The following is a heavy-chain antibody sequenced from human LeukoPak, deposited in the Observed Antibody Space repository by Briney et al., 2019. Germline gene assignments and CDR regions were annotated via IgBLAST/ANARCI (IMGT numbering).Heavy chain of an antibody. D-gene: IGHD1-1*01. Sequence: SETLSLTCDVSGGSISSSNWWSWVRPPPGKGLEWIGEIYHAGNTNYNPSLKSRVTISVDKSKNQFSLKLSSVTAADTAVYYCARKDWNDVRAFDIWGQGTMVTVSS. CDR1: GGSISSSNW. CDR2: IYHAGNT. V-gene: IGHV4-4*02. J-gene: IGHJ3*02. CDR3: ARKDWNDVRAFDI.